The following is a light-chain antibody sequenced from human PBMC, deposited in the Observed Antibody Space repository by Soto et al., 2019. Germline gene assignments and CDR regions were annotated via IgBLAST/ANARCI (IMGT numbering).Light chain of an antibody. J-gene: IGLJ1*01. CDR3: VSYASSAARV. V-gene: IGLV2-14*03. CDR1: SSDVGGYNF. Sequence: QSALTQPASVSGSPGQSITISCTGTSSDVGGYNFVSWYQQHPGKAPKLMIYEVSNRPSGVSNRFSGSKSGNTASLTLSGLQAEDEADYYCVSYASSAARVFGTGTKHRP. CDR2: EVS.